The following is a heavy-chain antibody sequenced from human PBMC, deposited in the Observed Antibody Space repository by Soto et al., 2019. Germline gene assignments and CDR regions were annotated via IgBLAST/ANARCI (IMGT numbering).Heavy chain of an antibody. CDR2: IYYSGST. J-gene: IGHJ5*02. CDR3: ARVKGYYDSSGYNWFDP. Sequence: SETLSLTCTVSGGSISSGDYYWSWIRQPPGKGLEWIGYIYYSGSTYYNPSLKSRVTISLDTPKNQFSLKLSSVTAADTAVYYCARVKGYYDSSGYNWFDPWGQGTLVTVSS. CDR1: GGSISSGDYY. D-gene: IGHD3-22*01. V-gene: IGHV4-30-4*01.